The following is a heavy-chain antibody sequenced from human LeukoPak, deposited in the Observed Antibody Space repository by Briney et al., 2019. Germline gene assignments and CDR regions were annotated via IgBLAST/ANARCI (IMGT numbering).Heavy chain of an antibody. CDR3: DHRRRAVAGTDY. D-gene: IGHD6-19*01. CDR2: ISGSGGST. CDR1: GFTFSSYA. Sequence: GGSLRLSCAASGFTFSSYAMSWVRQAPGKGLEWVSAISGSGGSTYYADSVKGRFTISRDNSKNTLYLQMNSLRAEDTAVYYCDHRRRAVAGTDYWGQGTLVTVSS. J-gene: IGHJ4*02. V-gene: IGHV3-23*01.